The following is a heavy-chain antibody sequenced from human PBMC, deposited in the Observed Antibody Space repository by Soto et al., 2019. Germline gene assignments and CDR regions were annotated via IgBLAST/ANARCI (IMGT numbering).Heavy chain of an antibody. Sequence: SVKVSCKASGGTFSSYAISWVRQVPGQGLEWMGGIIPIFGTANYAQKFQGRVTITADESTSTAYMELSSLRSEDTAVYYCARPRGYSYGYYWYFDLWGRGTLVTVSS. J-gene: IGHJ2*01. CDR2: IIPIFGTA. CDR3: ARPRGYSYGYYWYFDL. CDR1: GGTFSSYA. V-gene: IGHV1-69*13. D-gene: IGHD5-18*01.